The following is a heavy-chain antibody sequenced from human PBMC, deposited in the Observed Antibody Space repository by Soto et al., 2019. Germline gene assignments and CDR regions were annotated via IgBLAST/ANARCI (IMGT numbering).Heavy chain of an antibody. CDR1: GFTFSSYG. D-gene: IGHD3-22*01. V-gene: IGHV3-33*01. J-gene: IGHJ6*02. CDR2: IWYDGSNK. Sequence: QVQLVESGGGVVQPGRSLRLSCAASGFTFSSYGMHWVRQAPGKGLEWVAVIWYDGSNKYYADSVKGRFTISRDNSKNTLYLQMNSLRAEDTAVYYCAREQYDSSGYYRQNYYYGMDVWGQGTTVTVPS. CDR3: AREQYDSSGYYRQNYYYGMDV.